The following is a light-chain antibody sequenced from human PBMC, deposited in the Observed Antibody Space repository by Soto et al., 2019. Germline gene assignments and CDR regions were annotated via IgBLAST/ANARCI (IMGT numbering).Light chain of an antibody. Sequence: EIVMTQSPATLSVSPGERATLSCRASQSVSSKLAWYQHKPGQAPRLLIYGASTRATGIPARFSGSGSGTEFTLTISSLQSEEFAVYYCHQYSNWYTFGQGTKLEIK. CDR1: QSVSSK. V-gene: IGKV3-15*01. J-gene: IGKJ2*01. CDR2: GAS. CDR3: HQYSNWYT.